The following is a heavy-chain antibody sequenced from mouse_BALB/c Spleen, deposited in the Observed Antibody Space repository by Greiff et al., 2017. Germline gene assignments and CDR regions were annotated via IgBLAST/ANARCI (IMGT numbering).Heavy chain of an antibody. CDR1: GFTFSSYT. CDR3: ARHDGNSEFAY. Sequence: EVKLVESGGGLVQPGGSLKLSCAASGFTFSSYTMSWVRQTPEKRLEWVAYISNGGGSTYYPDTVKGRFTISRDNAKNTLYLQMSSLKSEDTAMYYCARHDGNSEFAYWGQGTLVTVSA. J-gene: IGHJ3*01. D-gene: IGHD2-1*01. V-gene: IGHV5-12-2*01. CDR2: ISNGGGST.